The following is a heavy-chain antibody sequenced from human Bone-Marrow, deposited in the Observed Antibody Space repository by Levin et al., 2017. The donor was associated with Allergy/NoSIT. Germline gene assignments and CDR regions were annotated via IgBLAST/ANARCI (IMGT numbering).Heavy chain of an antibody. CDR1: GFSFSIYS. D-gene: IGHD2-8*02. V-gene: IGHV3-21*01. CDR3: ARGIIGDVRVAHKEAFDI. Sequence: PGGSLRLSCTVSGFSFSIYSINWVRQAPGKGLEWVSSISSSGSDMYYVDSVKGRFTISRDNAKNSLTLQMNSLSAEDTAVYYCARGIIGDVRVAHKEAFDIWGQGTMVSVSS. CDR2: ISSSGSDM. J-gene: IGHJ3*02.